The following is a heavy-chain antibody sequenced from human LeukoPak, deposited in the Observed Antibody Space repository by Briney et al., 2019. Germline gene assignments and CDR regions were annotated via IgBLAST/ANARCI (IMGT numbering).Heavy chain of an antibody. CDR3: ARAVWFGELFNDY. D-gene: IGHD3-10*01. CDR1: GYSISSGYY. V-gene: IGHV4-38-2*02. Sequence: SETLSLTCTVSGYSISSGYYWGWIRQPPGKGLEWIGGIYHSGSTYYNPSLKSQVTISVDTSKNQFSLKLSSVTAADTAVYYCARAVWFGELFNDYWGQGTVVTVSS. CDR2: IYHSGST. J-gene: IGHJ4*02.